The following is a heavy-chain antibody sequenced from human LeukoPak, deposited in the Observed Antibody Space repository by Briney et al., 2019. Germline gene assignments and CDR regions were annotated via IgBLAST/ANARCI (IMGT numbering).Heavy chain of an antibody. CDR3: ARGLWFGEPAVMDV. CDR2: IFTGGST. J-gene: IGHJ6*02. Sequence: PSETLSLTCTVSGGSINNGNHFWTWIRQPAGKGLEWIGRIFTGGSTNYNPSLESRLTMSIDTSKNQFSLKLTSVTAADTAVYYCARGLWFGEPAVMDVWGQGTTVTVSS. D-gene: IGHD3-10*01. V-gene: IGHV4-61*02. CDR1: GGSINNGNHF.